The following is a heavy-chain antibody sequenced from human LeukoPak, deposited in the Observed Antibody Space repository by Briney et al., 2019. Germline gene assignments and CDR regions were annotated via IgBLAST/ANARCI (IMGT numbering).Heavy chain of an antibody. J-gene: IGHJ3*02. CDR3: ARYSSSWHAYDI. D-gene: IGHD6-13*01. Sequence: PGGSLTLSCAAPGFTFSSYWMSWVRQAPGKGLQWVANIKQDGSEKYYVASVKGRFTISRDNAKNSLSLQMNSLRAEDTAVYYCARYSSSWHAYDIWGQGTMATVSA. CDR2: IKQDGSEK. V-gene: IGHV3-7*05. CDR1: GFTFSSYW.